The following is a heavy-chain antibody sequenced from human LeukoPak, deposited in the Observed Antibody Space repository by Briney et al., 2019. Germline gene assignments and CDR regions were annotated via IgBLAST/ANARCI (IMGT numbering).Heavy chain of an antibody. CDR2: ISAYNGNT. Sequence: GASVKVSCKASGYTFTSYGISWVRQAPGQGLEWMGWISAYNGNTDYAQKLRGRVTMTTDTSTSTAYMELRSLRSDDTAVYYCARGTYYYDSSGYYYLDAFDIWGQGTMVTVSS. CDR3: ARGTYYYDSSGYYYLDAFDI. CDR1: GYTFTSYG. V-gene: IGHV1-18*01. J-gene: IGHJ3*02. D-gene: IGHD3-22*01.